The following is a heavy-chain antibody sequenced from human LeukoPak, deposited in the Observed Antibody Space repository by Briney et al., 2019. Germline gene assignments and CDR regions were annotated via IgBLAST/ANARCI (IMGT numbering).Heavy chain of an antibody. CDR2: ISNNGDHT. CDR3: VKATVTSSYFEHFDS. Sequence: GGSLRLSCSASGFSFSICSMHWVRQAPGQGLEYVSAISNNGDHTNYADSVKGRFTISRDNSKNTLYLQMSSLRAEDTAVYYCVKATVTSSYFEHFDSWGEGTRVTVSS. CDR1: GFSFSICS. D-gene: IGHD4-17*01. J-gene: IGHJ4*02. V-gene: IGHV3-64D*09.